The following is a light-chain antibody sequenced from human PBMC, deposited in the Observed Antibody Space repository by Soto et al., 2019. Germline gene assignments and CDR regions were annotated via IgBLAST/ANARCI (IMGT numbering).Light chain of an antibody. CDR3: QQLGT. J-gene: IGKJ1*01. CDR1: QSVSNNY. CDR2: GTS. Sequence: EIVLTQSPGTLSLSPGEIATLSCRASQSVSNNYLAWYQQKPGQAPRLLIYGTSNRATGIPDRFSGSGSGTDFTLTISRLKPEDFAVYCCQQLGTFGQGTKVEIK. V-gene: IGKV3-20*01.